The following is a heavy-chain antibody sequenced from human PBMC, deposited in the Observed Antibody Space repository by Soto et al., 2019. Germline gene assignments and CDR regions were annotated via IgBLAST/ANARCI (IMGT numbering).Heavy chain of an antibody. Sequence: QVQLVESGGGLVKPGGSPRLSCAASGFTFSDYYMSWVRQAPGKGLEWVSSISSSSSYIYYADSVKGRFTISRDNAKNSLYLQMNSLRAEDTAVYYCARSSQSYCSGGSCYSGGWFDPWGQGTLVTVSS. CDR1: GFTFSDYY. D-gene: IGHD2-15*01. CDR2: ISSSSSYI. V-gene: IGHV3-11*06. J-gene: IGHJ5*02. CDR3: ARSSQSYCSGGSCYSGGWFDP.